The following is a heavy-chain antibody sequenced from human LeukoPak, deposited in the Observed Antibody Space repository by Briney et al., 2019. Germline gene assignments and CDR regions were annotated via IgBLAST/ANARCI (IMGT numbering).Heavy chain of an antibody. CDR3: ARVTILTGYGEFDY. CDR2: IYHSGST. CDR1: GYSISSGYY. J-gene: IGHJ4*02. V-gene: IGHV4-38-2*01. D-gene: IGHD3-9*01. Sequence: SETLSLTCAVSGYSISSGYYWGWIRQPPGKGLEWIGSIYHSGSTYYNPSLKSRVTISVDTSKNQFSLKLSSVTAADTAVYYCARVTILTGYGEFDYWGQGTLVTVSS.